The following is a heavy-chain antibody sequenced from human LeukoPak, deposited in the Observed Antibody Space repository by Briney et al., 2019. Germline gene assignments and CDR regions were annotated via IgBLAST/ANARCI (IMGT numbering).Heavy chain of an antibody. V-gene: IGHV1-2*02. D-gene: IGHD3-16*02. CDR1: GYTFTGYY. J-gene: IGHJ5*02. CDR2: INPNSGGT. Sequence: ASVKVSCKASGYTFTGYYMHWVRQAPGQGLEWMGWINPNSGGTNYAQKFQGRVTMTRDTSISTAYMELSRLRSDDTAVYYCARDLYDYVWGSYRPDPWGQGTLVTVSS. CDR3: ARDLYDYVWGSYRPDP.